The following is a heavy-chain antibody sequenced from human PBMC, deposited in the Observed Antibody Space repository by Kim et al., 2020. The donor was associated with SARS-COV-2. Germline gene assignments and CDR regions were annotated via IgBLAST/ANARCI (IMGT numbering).Heavy chain of an antibody. Sequence: GGSLRLSCTASGFTFGDYAMSWFRQAPGKGLEWVGFIRSKAYGGTTEYAASVKGRFTISRDDSKSIAYLQMNSLKTEDTAVYYCTREEQLGLNLFDYWGQGTLVTVSS. CDR3: TREEQLGLNLFDY. J-gene: IGHJ4*02. CDR2: IRSKAYGGTT. D-gene: IGHD6-13*01. V-gene: IGHV3-49*03. CDR1: GFTFGDYA.